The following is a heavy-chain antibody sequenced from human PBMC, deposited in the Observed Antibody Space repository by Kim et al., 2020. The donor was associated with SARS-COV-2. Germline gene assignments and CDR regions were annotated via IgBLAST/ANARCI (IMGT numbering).Heavy chain of an antibody. Sequence: NPSLKSRVTISVDTSKNQFSLKLSSVTAADTAVYYCARDYGDYAVPYFDYWGQGTLVTVSS. D-gene: IGHD4-17*01. J-gene: IGHJ4*02. CDR3: ARDYGDYAVPYFDY. V-gene: IGHV4-59*01.